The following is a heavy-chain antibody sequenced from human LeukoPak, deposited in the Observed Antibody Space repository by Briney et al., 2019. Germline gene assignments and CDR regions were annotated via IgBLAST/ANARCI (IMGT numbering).Heavy chain of an antibody. CDR3: AKAQFFAAAGAIDY. CDR2: ISYDGSNK. J-gene: IGHJ4*02. CDR1: GFTFSTYG. V-gene: IGHV3-30*18. D-gene: IGHD6-13*01. Sequence: GGSLRLSCVVSGFTFSTYGIHWVRQAPGKGLEWVAVISYDGSNKYYADSVKGRFTISRDNSKNTLYLQMNSLRAEDTAVYYCAKAQFFAAAGAIDYWGQGTLVTVSS.